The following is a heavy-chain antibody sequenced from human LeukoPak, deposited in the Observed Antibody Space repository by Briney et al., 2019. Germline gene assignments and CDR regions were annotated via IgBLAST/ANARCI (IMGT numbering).Heavy chain of an antibody. J-gene: IGHJ3*01. V-gene: IGHV3-15*01. CDR3: TTEGYTYGYHSFDV. CDR2: IKRKADGGTT. D-gene: IGHD5-18*01. CDR1: GFTFSNTW. Sequence: VGSLRLSCGASGFTFSNTWMSWVRQAPGKGLECFGRIKRKADGGTTDYAAPVKGRFTISRDDSKNTLYLQMNSLTTEDTAIYYCTTEGYTYGYHSFDVWGRGTMVTVSS.